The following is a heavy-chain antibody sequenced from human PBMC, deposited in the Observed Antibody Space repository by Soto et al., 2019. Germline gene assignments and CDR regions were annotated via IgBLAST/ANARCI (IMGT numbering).Heavy chain of an antibody. CDR1: GGSISSGGYY. V-gene: IGHV4-31*03. Sequence: SETLSLTCTVSGGSISSGGYYWSWIRQHPGKGLEWIGYIYYSGSTYYNPSLKSRVKISVDTSKNQFSLKMSSVTAADTAVYYCARSSRSYFEYWGQGAMVTVSS. CDR2: IYYSGST. J-gene: IGHJ4*02. CDR3: ARSSRSYFEY.